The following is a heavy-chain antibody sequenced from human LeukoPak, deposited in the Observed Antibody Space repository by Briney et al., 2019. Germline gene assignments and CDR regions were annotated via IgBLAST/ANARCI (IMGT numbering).Heavy chain of an antibody. V-gene: IGHV1-8*01. CDR1: GYTFTSYD. J-gene: IGHJ4*02. CDR2: MNPNSGNT. CDR3: AKVDTAIGG. Sequence: ASVKVSCKASGYTFTSYDINWVRQATGQGLEWMGWMNPNSGNTDYAQKFQGRVTMTRSTSISTAYMELSSLRSEDTAVYYCAKVDTAIGGWGQGTLVTVSS. D-gene: IGHD5-18*01.